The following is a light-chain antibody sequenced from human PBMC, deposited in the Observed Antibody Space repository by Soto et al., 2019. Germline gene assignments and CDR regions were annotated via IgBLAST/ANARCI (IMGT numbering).Light chain of an antibody. CDR1: QSISSW. V-gene: IGKV1-5*03. Sequence: DIQMTQSPSTLSASVGDRVTITCRASQSISSWLAWYQQKPGKAPKLLIYTASSLESGVPSRFSGSGSGTEVTLTISTLQHDDFATYYCQEYNSHSTYTFGQGTKLEIK. CDR3: QEYNSHSTYT. J-gene: IGKJ2*01. CDR2: TAS.